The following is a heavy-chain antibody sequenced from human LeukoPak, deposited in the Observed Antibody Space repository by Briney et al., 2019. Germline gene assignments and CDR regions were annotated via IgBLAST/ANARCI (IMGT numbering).Heavy chain of an antibody. D-gene: IGHD6-19*01. CDR1: GFTFSSYS. V-gene: IGHV3-48*01. CDR3: AGDFGSSIGYLYY. CDR2: ISSRSSTI. J-gene: IGHJ4*02. Sequence: TGGCLRLCCAASGFTFSSYSMNWLRQAPGKGLEWVSHISSRSSTIYDADSVKGRFTISRNNAKNSLFLQMNSLRAADTSVYYCAGDFGSSIGYLYYRGQGTLVTVPS.